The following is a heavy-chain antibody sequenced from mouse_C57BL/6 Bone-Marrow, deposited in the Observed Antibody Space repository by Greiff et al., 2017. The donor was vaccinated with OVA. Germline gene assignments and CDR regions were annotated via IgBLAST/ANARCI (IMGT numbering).Heavy chain of an antibody. CDR3: ARSPYSVHFDY. Sequence: VHVKQSGAELVKPGASVTLSCTASGFHIKDYYMHWVKQRTEQGLEWIGRIDPEDGETKYAPKFQGKATITAATSSNTAYLQLSSLTSEDTAVYYCARSPYSVHFDYWGQGTTLTVSA. J-gene: IGHJ2*01. CDR1: GFHIKDYY. CDR2: IDPEDGET. D-gene: IGHD1-1*01. V-gene: IGHV14-2*01.